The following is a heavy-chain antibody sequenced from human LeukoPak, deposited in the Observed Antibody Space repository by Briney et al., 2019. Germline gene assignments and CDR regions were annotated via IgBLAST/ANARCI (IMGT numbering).Heavy chain of an antibody. Sequence: ASVKVSCKASGYTFTSYYMHWVRQAPGQGLEWMGIINPSGGSTSYAQKFQGRVTMTRDTSTSTVYMELSSLRSEDTAVYYCARVSLPIAVAGRSYFDYWGQGTLVTVSS. J-gene: IGHJ4*02. D-gene: IGHD6-19*01. CDR1: GYTFTSYY. CDR3: ARVSLPIAVAGRSYFDY. V-gene: IGHV1-46*01. CDR2: INPSGGST.